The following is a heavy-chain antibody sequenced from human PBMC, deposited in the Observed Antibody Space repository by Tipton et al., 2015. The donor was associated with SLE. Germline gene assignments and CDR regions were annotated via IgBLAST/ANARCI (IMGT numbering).Heavy chain of an antibody. CDR1: GYSFTSYW. CDR3: ARPGESSGWTDAFDI. Sequence: VQLVQSGAEVKKPGESLKISCKGSGYSFTSYWIGWVRQMPGKGLEWMGIIYPGDSDTRYSPSFQGQVAISADKSISTAYLQWSSLKASDTAMYYCARPGESSGWTDAFDIWGQGTMVTVSS. J-gene: IGHJ3*02. V-gene: IGHV5-51*01. CDR2: IYPGDSDT. D-gene: IGHD6-19*01.